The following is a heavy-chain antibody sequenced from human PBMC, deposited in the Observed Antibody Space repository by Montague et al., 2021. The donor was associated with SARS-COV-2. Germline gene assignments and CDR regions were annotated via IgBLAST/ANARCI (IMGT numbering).Heavy chain of an antibody. V-gene: IGHV4-59*02. CDR1: GRSVSSYF. CDR3: ARDKTLPTFEGPYYIDS. D-gene: IGHD3-10*02. J-gene: IGHJ4*02. Sequence: SETLSLTCIVSGRSVSSYFWSWIRQPPGKGLEWIGNIYDSGSTNYNPSLKSRVTISVDTSKNQFSLKLSAVTAADTAVYYCARDKTLPTFEGPYYIDSWGQGTLVTVSA. CDR2: IYDSGST.